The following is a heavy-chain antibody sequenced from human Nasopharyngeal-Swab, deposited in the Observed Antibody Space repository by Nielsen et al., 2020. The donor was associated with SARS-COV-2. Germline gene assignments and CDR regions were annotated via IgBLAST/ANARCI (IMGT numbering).Heavy chain of an antibody. V-gene: IGHV1-8*01. Sequence: WVRQAPGQGLEWMGWMNPNSGNTGYAQKFQGRVTMTRNTSISTAYMELSSLRSEDTAVYYCARGHSGYSGYDYYYYYMDVWGKGTTVTVSS. CDR2: MNPNSGNT. CDR3: ARGHSGYSGYDYYYYYMDV. D-gene: IGHD5-12*01. J-gene: IGHJ6*03.